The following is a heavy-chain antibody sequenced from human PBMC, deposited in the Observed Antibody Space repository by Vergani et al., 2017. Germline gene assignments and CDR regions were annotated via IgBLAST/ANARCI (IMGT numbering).Heavy chain of an antibody. J-gene: IGHJ4*02. V-gene: IGHV1-2*02. CDR3: VRDGPVEGVHLYLPYYYLDH. D-gene: IGHD1-1*01. Sequence: QVQLVQSGAEVKKPGASVKVSCKASGYIFTDYYIHWVRQAPGQGLEWMGWSNPISGGTNYAQKFQGRVTMTRDTSISTAYMDLSRLRSYDTAFFYCVRDGPVEGVHLYLPYYYLDHWGQGTLVTVSS. CDR2: SNPISGGT. CDR1: GYIFTDYY.